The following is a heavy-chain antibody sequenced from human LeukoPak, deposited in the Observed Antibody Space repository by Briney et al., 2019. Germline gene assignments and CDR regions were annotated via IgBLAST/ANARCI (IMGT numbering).Heavy chain of an antibody. CDR2: IKQDGSEK. V-gene: IGHV3-7*01. Sequence: GGSLSLSCAASGFTFSSYWMSWVREAPGKGLEWVANIKQDGSEKYYVDSVKGRFTISRDNAKNSLYLQMNSLRAEDTAVYYCARVLRDGYNLAFDYWGQGTLVTVSS. CDR3: ARVLRDGYNLAFDY. CDR1: GFTFSSYW. D-gene: IGHD5-24*01. J-gene: IGHJ4*02.